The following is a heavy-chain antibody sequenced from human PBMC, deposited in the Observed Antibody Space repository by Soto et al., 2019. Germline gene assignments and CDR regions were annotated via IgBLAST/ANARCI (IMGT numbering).Heavy chain of an antibody. D-gene: IGHD3-3*01. CDR2: ISWNSGSI. J-gene: IGHJ6*03. CDR1: GFTFDDYA. Sequence: EVQLVESGGGLVQPGRSLRLSCVASGFTFDDYAMHWVRQAPGKGLEWVSGISWNSGSIGYADSVKGRFTISRDNAKNSLYLQMNSLRAEDTALYYCAILGAITIFGVVTYPMDVWGKGTTVTVSS. V-gene: IGHV3-9*01. CDR3: AILGAITIFGVVTYPMDV.